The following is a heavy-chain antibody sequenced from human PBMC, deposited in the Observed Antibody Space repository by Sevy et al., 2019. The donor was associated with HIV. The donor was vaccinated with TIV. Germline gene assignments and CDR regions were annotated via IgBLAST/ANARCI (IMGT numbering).Heavy chain of an antibody. V-gene: IGHV3-23*01. D-gene: IGHD2-8*01. J-gene: IGHJ4*02. CDR2: LSFGCGKI. CDR1: GFAFYDYS. Sequence: GGSLRLSCAASGFAFYDYSMSWIRQAPGKGLEWVATLSFGCGKINYADSVKGRFTISRDNSKNSFYLQMDNLGFEDTGRYYCEREGCNRPHDYWGQGTRVTVSS. CDR3: EREGCNRPHDY.